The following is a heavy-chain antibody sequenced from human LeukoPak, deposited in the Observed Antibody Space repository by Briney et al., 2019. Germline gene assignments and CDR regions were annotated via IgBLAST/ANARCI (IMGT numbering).Heavy chain of an antibody. CDR2: INSDGSTT. Sequence: PGGSLRLSCAASGFTFSSHWMHWVRQAPGKGLVWVSRINSDGSTTSYADSVKGRFTTSRDNAKNTLYLQMNSLRAEETAVYYCTRDLGVAALDNWGQGTLVTVSS. D-gene: IGHD6-19*01. CDR1: GFTFSSHW. J-gene: IGHJ4*02. V-gene: IGHV3-74*01. CDR3: TRDLGVAALDN.